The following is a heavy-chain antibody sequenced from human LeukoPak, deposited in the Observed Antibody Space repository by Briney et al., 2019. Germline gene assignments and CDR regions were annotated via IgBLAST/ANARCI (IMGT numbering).Heavy chain of an antibody. CDR2: ISSNGGST. D-gene: IGHD5-12*01. V-gene: IGHV3-64D*06. CDR3: ASPYSGYDYNFDH. J-gene: IGHJ4*02. CDR1: GFTFSSYA. Sequence: PGGSLRLSCSASGFTFSSYAMHWVRQAPGKGLEYVSSISSNGGSTYYADSVKGRFTISRDNSKNTLFLQMSSLRTDDTAVYYCASPYSGYDYNFDHWGQGTLVTVSS.